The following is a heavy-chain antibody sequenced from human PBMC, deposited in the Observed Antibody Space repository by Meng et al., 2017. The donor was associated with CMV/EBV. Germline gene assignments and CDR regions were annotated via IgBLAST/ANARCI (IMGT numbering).Heavy chain of an antibody. CDR1: GFTFSSYA. Sequence: GESLKISCAASGFTFSSYAMHWVRQAPGKGLEWVAVISYDGSNKYYADSVKGRFTISRDNSKNTLYLQMNSLRAEDTAVYYCAKDHIRTPAEYFQHWGQGTLVTVSS. CDR3: AKDHIRTPAEYFQH. CDR2: ISYDGSNK. J-gene: IGHJ1*01. V-gene: IGHV3-30*04. D-gene: IGHD2-21*01.